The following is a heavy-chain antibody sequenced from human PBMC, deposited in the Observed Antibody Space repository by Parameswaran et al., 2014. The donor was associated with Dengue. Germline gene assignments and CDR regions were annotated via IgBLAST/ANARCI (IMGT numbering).Heavy chain of an antibody. CDR2: INHSGST. V-gene: IGHV4-34*01. Sequence: VRQAPGKGLEWIGEINHSGSTNYNPSLKSRVTISVDTSKNQFSLKLSSVTAADTAVYYCARDPYYFDYWGQGTLVTVSS. CDR3: ARDPYYFDY. J-gene: IGHJ4*02.